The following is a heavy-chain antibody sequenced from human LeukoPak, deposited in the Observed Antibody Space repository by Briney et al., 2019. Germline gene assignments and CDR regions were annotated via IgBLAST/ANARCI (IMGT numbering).Heavy chain of an antibody. Sequence: PGGSLRLSCAASGFTFSSYSMNWVRQAPGKGLEWVSSISSSSSYIYYADSVKGRFTISRDNAKNSLYLQMNSLRAEHTAVYYCARDEVAYCSGGSCYSTWFDPWGQGTLVTVSS. V-gene: IGHV3-21*06. J-gene: IGHJ5*02. CDR1: GFTFSSYS. D-gene: IGHD2-15*01. CDR2: ISSSSSYI. CDR3: ARDEVAYCSGGSCYSTWFDP.